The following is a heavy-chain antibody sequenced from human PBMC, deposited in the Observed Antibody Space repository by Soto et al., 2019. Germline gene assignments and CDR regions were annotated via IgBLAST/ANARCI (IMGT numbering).Heavy chain of an antibody. J-gene: IGHJ5*02. CDR2: IDNSGDGS. V-gene: IGHV3-23*05. D-gene: IGHD3-3*01. CDR1: GFIFRNHV. CDR3: AKIPSRGMIFGAGS. Sequence: VQLLESGGGLVQPGGSLRLSCAASGFIFRNHVLNWVRQAPGKGLEWVSAIDNSGDGSFYADSVKGRFIISRDNSKDTVFLHMNNLRLEDTAFYYCAKIPSRGMIFGAGSWGQGTLVTVSS.